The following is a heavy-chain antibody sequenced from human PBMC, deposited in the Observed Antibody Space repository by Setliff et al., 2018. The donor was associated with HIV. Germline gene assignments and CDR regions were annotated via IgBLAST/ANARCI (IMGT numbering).Heavy chain of an antibody. J-gene: IGHJ6*03. V-gene: IGHV5-10-1*01. D-gene: IGHD2-15*01. CDR2: LDPRDSYT. CDR3: ARLLRRPHDFFYMDV. Sequence: GESLKISCKGSGYTFANYWISRVRQMPGKGLEWMGRLDPRDSYTDYSPSFQGHVTISGDKSSSTAYLQWSSLRASDTATYYCARLLRRPHDFFYMDVWGKGTTVTVS. CDR1: GYTFANYW.